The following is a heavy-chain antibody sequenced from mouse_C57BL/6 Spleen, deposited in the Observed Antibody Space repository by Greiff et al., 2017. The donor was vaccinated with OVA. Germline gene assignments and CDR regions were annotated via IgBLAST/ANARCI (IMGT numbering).Heavy chain of an antibody. CDR1: GFTFSSYA. CDR2: ISDGGSYT. J-gene: IGHJ2*01. CDR3: ARDKERYFDY. V-gene: IGHV5-4*01. Sequence: EVQVVESGGGLVKPGGSLKLSCAASGFTFSSYAMSWVRQTPEKRLEWVATISDGGSYTYYPDNVKGRFTISRDNAKNNLYLQMSHLKSEDTAMYYCARDKERYFDYWGQGTTLTVSS.